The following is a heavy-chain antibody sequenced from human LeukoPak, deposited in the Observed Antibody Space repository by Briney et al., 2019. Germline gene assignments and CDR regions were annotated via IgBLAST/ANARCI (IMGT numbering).Heavy chain of an antibody. Sequence: PGGSLRLSCAASGFTFSSYSMNWVRQAPGKGLEWVSYISSGSSTIYYADSVKGRFTSSRDNAKNSLYLQMNSLRAEDTAVYYCARGPSGGDAFDIWGQGTMVTVSS. J-gene: IGHJ3*02. CDR1: GFTFSSYS. D-gene: IGHD6-25*01. CDR2: ISSGSSTI. CDR3: ARGPSGGDAFDI. V-gene: IGHV3-48*01.